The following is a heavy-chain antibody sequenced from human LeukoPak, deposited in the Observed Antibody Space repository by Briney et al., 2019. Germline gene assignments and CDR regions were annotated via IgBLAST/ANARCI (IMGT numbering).Heavy chain of an antibody. CDR1: GXSISSYY. CDR3: ARRYCSGGSCYSSLDY. V-gene: IGHV4-59*01. D-gene: IGHD2-15*01. J-gene: IGHJ4*02. Sequence: PSETLSLTCTVSGXSISSYYWSWIRQPPGKGLEWIGYIYYSGSTNYNPSLKSRVTISVDTSKNQFSLKLSSVTAADTAVYYCARRYCSGGSCYSSLDYWGQGTLVTVSS. CDR2: IYYSGST.